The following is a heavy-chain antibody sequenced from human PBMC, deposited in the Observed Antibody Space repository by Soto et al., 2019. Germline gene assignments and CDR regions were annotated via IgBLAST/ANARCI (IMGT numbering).Heavy chain of an antibody. J-gene: IGHJ4*02. Sequence: QVQLVQSGAEVKKPGSSVKVSCKASGGTFSSYAISWVRQAPGQGLEWMGGVIPIFGTANYAQKCQGRVTITADESTSTAYMELSSLRSEDTAVYYCARVLGYSYGTYYFDYWGQGTLVTVSS. V-gene: IGHV1-69*01. D-gene: IGHD5-18*01. CDR1: GGTFSSYA. CDR3: ARVLGYSYGTYYFDY. CDR2: VIPIFGTA.